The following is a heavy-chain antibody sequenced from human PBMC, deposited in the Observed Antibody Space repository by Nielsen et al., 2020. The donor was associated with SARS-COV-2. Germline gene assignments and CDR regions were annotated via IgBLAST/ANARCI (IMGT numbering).Heavy chain of an antibody. Sequence: GGSLRLSCAASGFTFSSYAMHWVRQAPGKGLEWVAVISYDRSNKYYADSVKGRFTISRDNSKNTLYLQMNSLRAEDTAVYYCARGDYDFWSGYYGDWGQGTLVTVSS. J-gene: IGHJ4*02. CDR2: ISYDRSNK. CDR3: ARGDYDFWSGYYGD. V-gene: IGHV3-30-3*01. D-gene: IGHD3-3*01. CDR1: GFTFSSYA.